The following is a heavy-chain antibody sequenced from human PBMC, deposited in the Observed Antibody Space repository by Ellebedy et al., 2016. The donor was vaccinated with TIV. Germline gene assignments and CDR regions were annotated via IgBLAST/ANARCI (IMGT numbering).Heavy chain of an antibody. CDR2: IYHTGST. J-gene: IGHJ4*02. Sequence: SETLSLTCAVSGDSISRSNWWSWVRPPPGKGPEWIGEIYHTGSTNYNPSLKSRVTISVDKSKNQFSLKLTSVTAADTAIYYCASLPDYRVGFVDAPMVWGHWGQGTLVTVSS. CDR1: GDSISRSNW. D-gene: IGHD3-10*01. V-gene: IGHV4-4*02. CDR3: ASLPDYRVGFVDAPMVWGH.